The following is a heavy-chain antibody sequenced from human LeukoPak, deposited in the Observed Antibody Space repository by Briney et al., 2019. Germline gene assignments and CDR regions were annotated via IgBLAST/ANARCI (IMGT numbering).Heavy chain of an antibody. V-gene: IGHV1-2*02. J-gene: IGHJ6*03. D-gene: IGHD3-16*01. CDR1: GYTFTGYY. CDR3: AREQEQSVWRTYGTYSYYYYIDV. CDR2: INPNSGGT. Sequence: ASVKVSCKASGYTFTGYYMHWVRQAPGQGLEWMGWINPNSGGTNYAQKFQGRVTMTRDTSISTAYMELSRLRSDDTAVYYCAREQEQSVWRTYGTYSYYYYIDVWGKGTTVTVSS.